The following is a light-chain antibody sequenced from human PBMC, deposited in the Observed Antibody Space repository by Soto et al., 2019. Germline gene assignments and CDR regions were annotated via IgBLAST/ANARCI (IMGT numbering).Light chain of an antibody. J-gene: IGKJ5*01. CDR3: QQYDNVPFT. V-gene: IGKV1-33*01. Sequence: DIQMTQSTSSLSASVGDRVTIICQASQDITNYLNWYQQKPGKSPKLLIYDASNLETGVPSRFSGSGSGTHFSFTISSLQPEDIATYYCQQYDNVPFTFGQGTRLEMK. CDR2: DAS. CDR1: QDITNY.